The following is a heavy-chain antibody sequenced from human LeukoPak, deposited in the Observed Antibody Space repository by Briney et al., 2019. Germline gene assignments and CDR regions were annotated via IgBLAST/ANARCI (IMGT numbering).Heavy chain of an antibody. CDR2: IYSGGST. CDR3: AKRADGYKFDY. J-gene: IGHJ4*02. V-gene: IGHV3-53*01. CDR1: GFTVSSNY. Sequence: GGSLRLSCAASGFTVSSNYMSWVRQAPGKGLEWVSVIYSGGSTYYADSVKGRFTISRDNSKNTLYLQMNSLRAEDTAVYYCAKRADGYKFDYWGQGTLVTVSS. D-gene: IGHD5-24*01.